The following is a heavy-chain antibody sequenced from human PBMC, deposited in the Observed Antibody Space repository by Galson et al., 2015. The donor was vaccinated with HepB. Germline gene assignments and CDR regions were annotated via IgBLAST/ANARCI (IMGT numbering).Heavy chain of an antibody. Sequence: SLRLSCAASGFTVSSNYMSWVRQAPGKGLEWVSVIYSGGSTYYADPVKGRFTISSDNSKNTLYLQMISLRSEDTAVYYFPRETPPSGWYTNWGQGTLVTVSS. D-gene: IGHD6-19*01. J-gene: IGHJ4*02. V-gene: IGHV3-66*02. CDR1: GFTVSSNY. CDR3: PRETPPSGWYTN. CDR2: IYSGGST.